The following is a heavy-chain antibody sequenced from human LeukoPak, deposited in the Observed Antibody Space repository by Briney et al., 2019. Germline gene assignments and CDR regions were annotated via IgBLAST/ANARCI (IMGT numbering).Heavy chain of an antibody. CDR3: AASNWDFYYYYYGMDV. D-gene: IGHD1-7*01. CDR1: GYTFTSYD. Sequence: ASVKVSCKAFGYTFTSYDINWVRQATGQGLEWMGWMNPNSGNTGYAQKFQGRVTMTRNTSISTAYMELSSLRPEDTAVYYCAASNWDFYYYYYGMDVWGQGTTVTVSS. V-gene: IGHV1-8*01. J-gene: IGHJ6*02. CDR2: MNPNSGNT.